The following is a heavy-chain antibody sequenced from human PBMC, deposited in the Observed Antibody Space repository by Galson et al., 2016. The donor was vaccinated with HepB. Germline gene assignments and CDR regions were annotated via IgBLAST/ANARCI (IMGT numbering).Heavy chain of an antibody. J-gene: IGHJ4*02. V-gene: IGHV3-23*01. CDR2: ISDSAGST. CDR1: GFTFDDYG. Sequence: SLRLSCAASGFTFDDYGMHWVRQAPGKGLEWVSGISDSAGSTYFADSVKGRFTISRDNSKNTLYLQMNSLRVEDTAVYYCAKGTTLQVHFGYFDHWGQGTLVTVSS. CDR3: AKGTTLQVHFGYFDH. D-gene: IGHD1/OR15-1a*01.